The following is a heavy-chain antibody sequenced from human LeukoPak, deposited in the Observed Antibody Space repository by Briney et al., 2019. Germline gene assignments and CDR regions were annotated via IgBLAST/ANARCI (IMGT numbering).Heavy chain of an antibody. D-gene: IGHD1-26*01. J-gene: IGHJ6*03. CDR3: ARRGYYAYYYYYYMDV. CDR1: GGSISSSSHY. Sequence: SETLSLTCTVSGGSISSSSHYWGWIRQPPGKGLEWIGSMYYRGSTYHNPSLKSRVTISVDKSKNQFSLKLSSVTAADTAVYYCARRGYYAYYYYYYMDVWGKGTTVTVSS. CDR2: MYYRGST. V-gene: IGHV4-39*07.